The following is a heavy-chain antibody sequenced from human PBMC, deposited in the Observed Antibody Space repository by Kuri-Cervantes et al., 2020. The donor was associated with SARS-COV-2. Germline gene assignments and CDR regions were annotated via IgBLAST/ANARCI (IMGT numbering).Heavy chain of an antibody. CDR1: GFTVSSNY. CDR3: SAQLETFDI. CDR2: INSDGSST. D-gene: IGHD6-13*01. Sequence: GESLKISCAASGFTVSSNYMSWVRQAPGKGLVWVSRINSDGSSTSYADSVKGRFTISRDNAKNTLYLQMNSLRAEDTAVYYCSAQLETFDIWGQGTMVTVSS. J-gene: IGHJ3*02. V-gene: IGHV3-74*01.